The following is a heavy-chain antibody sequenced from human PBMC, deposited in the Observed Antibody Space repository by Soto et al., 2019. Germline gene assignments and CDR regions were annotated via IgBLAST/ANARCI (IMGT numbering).Heavy chain of an antibody. J-gene: IGHJ4*02. CDR2: IYHSGST. CDR3: ARARGGYSYGYDY. CDR1: GGSISSGGYS. Sequence: SETLSLTCAVSGGSISSGGYSWSWIRQPPGKGLEWIGYIYHSGSTYYNPSLKSRVTISVDRSKNRFSLKLSSVTAADTAVYYCARARGGYSYGYDYWGQGTLVTVSS. V-gene: IGHV4-30-2*01. D-gene: IGHD5-18*01.